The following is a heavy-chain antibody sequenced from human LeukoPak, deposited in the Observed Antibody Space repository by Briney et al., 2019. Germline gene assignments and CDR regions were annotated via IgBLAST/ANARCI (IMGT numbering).Heavy chain of an antibody. J-gene: IGHJ4*02. CDR2: ISETGRST. CDR3: AKDRGYSYGISEY. Sequence: GGSLRLSCVASGFTFSTFAMNRVRQAPGKGLEWVSTISETGRSTYYADSVKGQFTISRDNSKNTLYLQMNSLRAEDTAVYYCAKDRGYSYGISEYWGQGTLVTVSS. D-gene: IGHD5-18*01. CDR1: GFTFSTFA. V-gene: IGHV3-23*01.